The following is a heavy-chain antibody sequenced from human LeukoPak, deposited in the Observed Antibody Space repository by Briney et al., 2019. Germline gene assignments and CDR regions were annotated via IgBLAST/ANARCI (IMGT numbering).Heavy chain of an antibody. V-gene: IGHV3-11*04. CDR3: ARDIYGSGPPVGDAIDY. D-gene: IGHD3-10*01. Sequence: GGSLRLSCAASGFTFSDYYMSWIRQAPGKRLEWVSYISSSGSNIYYADSVKGRFTISRDNAKNSLYLQVNSLRAEDTAVYYCARDIYGSGPPVGDAIDYWGQGTLVTVSS. CDR2: ISSSGSNI. J-gene: IGHJ4*02. CDR1: GFTFSDYY.